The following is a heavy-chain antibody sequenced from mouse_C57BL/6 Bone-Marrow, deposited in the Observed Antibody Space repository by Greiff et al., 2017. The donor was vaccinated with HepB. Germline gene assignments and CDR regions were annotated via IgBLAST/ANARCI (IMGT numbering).Heavy chain of an antibody. CDR1: GFTFSSYA. D-gene: IGHD4-1*01. Sequence: EVMLVESGGGLVKPGGSLKLSCAASGFTFSSYAMSWVRQTPEKRLEWVATISDGGSYTYYPDNVKGRFTISRDNAKNNLYLQMSHLKSEDTAMYYCARGGANWGFFAYWGQGTLVTVSA. CDR2: ISDGGSYT. CDR3: ARGGANWGFFAY. V-gene: IGHV5-4*03. J-gene: IGHJ3*01.